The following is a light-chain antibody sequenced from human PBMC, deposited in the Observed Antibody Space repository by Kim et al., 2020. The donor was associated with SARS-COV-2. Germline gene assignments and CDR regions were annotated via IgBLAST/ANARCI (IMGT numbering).Light chain of an antibody. V-gene: IGKV6-21*02. CDR2: FAS. Sequence: EIVLTQSPELQSVTPKETVTITCRASQSIGSDLHWYQHKPDQSPRLLIRFASQSISGVPSRFSGGGSGTDFTLSISSLEAEDAATYYCHQSSSLPWTFGQGTKVEIK. J-gene: IGKJ1*01. CDR3: HQSSSLPWT. CDR1: QSIGSD.